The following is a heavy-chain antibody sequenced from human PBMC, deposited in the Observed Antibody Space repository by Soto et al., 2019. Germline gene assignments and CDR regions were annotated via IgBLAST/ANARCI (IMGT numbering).Heavy chain of an antibody. CDR3: ARGLYYYDSSGPFDY. D-gene: IGHD3-22*01. V-gene: IGHV4-30-4*01. J-gene: IGHJ4*02. CDR2: IYYSGST. Sequence: SETLSLTCTVSGGSISSGGYYWSWIRQPPGKGLEWIGYIYYSGSTYYNPSLKSRVTISVDTSKNQFSLKLSSVTAADTAVYYCARGLYYYDSSGPFDYWGQGTLVTVSS. CDR1: GGSISSGGYY.